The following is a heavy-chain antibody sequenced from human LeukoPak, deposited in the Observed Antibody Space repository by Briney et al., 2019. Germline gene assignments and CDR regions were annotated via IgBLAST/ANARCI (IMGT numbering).Heavy chain of an antibody. CDR2: ISAYNGNT. D-gene: IGHD1-1*01. CDR1: GYTFTSYG. Sequence: ASVKVSCKASGYTFTSYGISWVRQAPGQGLEWMGWISAYNGNTNYAQKLQGRVTMTTDTSTSTAYMELRSLRSGDTAVYYCARTPLDDYNSYFDYWGQGTLVTVSS. V-gene: IGHV1-18*01. CDR3: ARTPLDDYNSYFDY. J-gene: IGHJ4*02.